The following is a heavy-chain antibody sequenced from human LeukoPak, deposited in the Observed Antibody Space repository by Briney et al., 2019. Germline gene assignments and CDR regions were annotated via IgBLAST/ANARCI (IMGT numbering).Heavy chain of an antibody. D-gene: IGHD2-2*01. CDR1: GFTFSSYE. CDR2: ISSSGSTI. Sequence: GGSLRLSCAASGFTFSSYEMNWVRQAPGKGLEWVSYISSSGSTIYYADSVKGRFTISRDNAKNSLCLQMNSLRAEDTAVYYCAREGYCSSTSCSLDYWGQGTLVTVSS. V-gene: IGHV3-48*03. J-gene: IGHJ4*02. CDR3: AREGYCSSTSCSLDY.